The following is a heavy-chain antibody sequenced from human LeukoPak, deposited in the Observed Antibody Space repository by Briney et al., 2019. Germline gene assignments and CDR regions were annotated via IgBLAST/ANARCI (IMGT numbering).Heavy chain of an antibody. D-gene: IGHD3-3*01. V-gene: IGHV3-21*01. Sequence: GGSLRLSCAASGFTFSSYSMNWVRQAPGKGLEWVSSISSSSSYIYYADSVKGRFTISRDNAKNSLYLQMNSLRAEDTAVYYRARDPYDFWSGYYKVNDYWGQGTLVTVSS. CDR3: ARDPYDFWSGYYKVNDY. CDR1: GFTFSSYS. CDR2: ISSSSSYI. J-gene: IGHJ4*02.